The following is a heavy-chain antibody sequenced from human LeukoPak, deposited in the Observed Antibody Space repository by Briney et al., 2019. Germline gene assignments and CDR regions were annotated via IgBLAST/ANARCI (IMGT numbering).Heavy chain of an antibody. Sequence: SVRVSCKASGGTFSSYAISWVRQAPGQGLEWMGGIIPIFGTANYAQKFQGRVTITADKSTSTAYMELSSLRSEDTAVYYCARFSNPDISTGYYVYWGQGTLVTVSS. D-gene: IGHD3-9*01. J-gene: IGHJ4*02. CDR3: ARFSNPDISTGYYVY. CDR1: GGTFSSYA. CDR2: IIPIFGTA. V-gene: IGHV1-69*06.